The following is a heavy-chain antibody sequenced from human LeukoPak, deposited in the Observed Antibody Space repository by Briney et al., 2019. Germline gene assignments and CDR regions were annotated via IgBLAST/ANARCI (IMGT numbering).Heavy chain of an antibody. CDR2: INHSGST. CDR3: ASTGYLYYYGMDV. J-gene: IGHJ6*02. CDR1: GGSFSGYY. Sequence: PSETLSLTCAVYGGSFSGYYWSWIRQPPGKGLEWIGEINHSGSTNYNPSLKSRVTISVDTSKNQFSLKLSSVTAADTAVYYCASTGYLYYYGMDVWGQGTTVTVSS. V-gene: IGHV4-34*01. D-gene: IGHD3-9*01.